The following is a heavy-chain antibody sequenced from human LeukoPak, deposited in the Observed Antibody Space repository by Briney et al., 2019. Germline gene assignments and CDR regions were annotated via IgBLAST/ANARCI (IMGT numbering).Heavy chain of an antibody. J-gene: IGHJ5*02. V-gene: IGHV4-59*08. Sequence: SETLSLTCTVSGGSIGSYYWTWIRQPPGKGLEWIGYIYYSGSTNYNPSLKSRVTISVDTSKNQFSLKLSSVTAADTSVYYCARRNSYVYWFHPWGQGTLVTASS. CDR2: IYYSGST. CDR3: ARRNSYVYWFHP. CDR1: GGSIGSYY. D-gene: IGHD5-18*01.